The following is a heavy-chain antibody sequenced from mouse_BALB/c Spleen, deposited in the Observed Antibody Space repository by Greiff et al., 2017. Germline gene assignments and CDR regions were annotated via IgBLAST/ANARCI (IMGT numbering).Heavy chain of an antibody. V-gene: IGHV1S56*01. Sequence: QVQLQQSGPELVKPGASVRISCKASGYTFTSYYIHWVKQRPGQGLEWIGWIYPGNVNTKYNEKFKGKATLTADKSSSTAYMQLSSLTSEDSAVYVCARAYYRDAMDYWGQGTSVTVSS. CDR3: ARAYYRDAMDY. D-gene: IGHD2-14*01. CDR2: IYPGNVNT. CDR1: GYTFTSYY. J-gene: IGHJ4*01.